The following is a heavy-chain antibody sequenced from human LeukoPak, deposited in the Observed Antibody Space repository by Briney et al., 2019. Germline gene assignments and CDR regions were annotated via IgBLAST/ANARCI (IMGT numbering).Heavy chain of an antibody. CDR2: IYYSGST. D-gene: IGHD6-6*01. CDR3: ARDLRAAPAYYFDY. CDR1: GGSISSSSYY. V-gene: IGHV4-39*07. Sequence: PSETLSLTCTVSGGSISSSSYYWRWLRQPPGKGLEWIGSIYYSGSTYYNPSIKSRVTISVDTSKNQFSLKLSSVTAADTAVYYCARDLRAAPAYYFDYWGQGTLVTVSS. J-gene: IGHJ4*02.